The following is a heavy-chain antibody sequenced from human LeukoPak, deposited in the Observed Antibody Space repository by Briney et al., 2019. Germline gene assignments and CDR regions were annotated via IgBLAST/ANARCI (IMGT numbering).Heavy chain of an antibody. J-gene: IGHJ4*02. CDR2: IKRNTQGATT. CDR1: GFTFNLAW. Sequence: GGSLRLSCATSGFTFNLAWMSWVRQAPGKGLEWVGRIKRNTQGATTDYAAAVTGRFTISRDDSKNTLYLQMNSLEIEDTGVYYCTTHPGYESYWGQGTLVTVSS. CDR3: TTHPGYESY. V-gene: IGHV3-15*01. D-gene: IGHD2-15*01.